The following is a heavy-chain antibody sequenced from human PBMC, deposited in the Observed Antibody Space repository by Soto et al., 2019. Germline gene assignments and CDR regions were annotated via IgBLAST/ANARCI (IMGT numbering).Heavy chain of an antibody. CDR3: ARDVIAPPNYFDP. CDR1: GYRFTNYW. V-gene: IGHV5-51*01. CDR2: IYPGDSDS. J-gene: IGHJ5*02. D-gene: IGHD4-4*01. Sequence: GESLKISCKGSGYRFTNYWIGWVRQMPGKGLEWMGIIYPGDSDSRYSPSFQGQVTISADKSISTAYLQWSSLKASDTAMYYCARDVIAPPNYFDPWGQGTLVTVSS.